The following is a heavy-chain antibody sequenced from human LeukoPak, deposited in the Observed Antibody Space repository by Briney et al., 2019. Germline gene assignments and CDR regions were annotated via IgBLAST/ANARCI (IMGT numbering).Heavy chain of an antibody. V-gene: IGHV3-30*18. D-gene: IGHD4-17*01. Sequence: GGSLRLSCAAPGFTFSRYGMHWVRQAPGKGLEWVAVISYDGSNKYYGDSVKGRFTISRDNSKNTLYLQMNSLRAEDTAVYYCAKGYGDFPFDYWGQGTLVTVSS. CDR2: ISYDGSNK. J-gene: IGHJ4*02. CDR1: GFTFSRYG. CDR3: AKGYGDFPFDY.